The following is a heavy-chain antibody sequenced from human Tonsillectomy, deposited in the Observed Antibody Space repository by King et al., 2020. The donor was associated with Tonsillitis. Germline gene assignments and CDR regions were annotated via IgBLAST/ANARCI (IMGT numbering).Heavy chain of an antibody. D-gene: IGHD6-19*01. CDR2: IAYDRAYK. CDR3: VRGGDSGWGKPLEY. V-gene: IGHV3-30*04. CDR1: GFTFSSYA. J-gene: IGHJ4*02. Sequence: VQLVESGGGVVQPGRSLRLSCAASGFTFSSYAMHWVRQAPGKGLEWVAVIAYDRAYKYYADSVKGRFTISRDNSKNTLYLQMNSLRPEDTAVYYCVRGGDSGWGKPLEYWGQGTLVTVSS.